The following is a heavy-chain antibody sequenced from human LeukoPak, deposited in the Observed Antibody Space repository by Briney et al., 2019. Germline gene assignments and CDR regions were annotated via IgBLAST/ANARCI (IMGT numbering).Heavy chain of an antibody. CDR3: ARDLRLAVSGTSGFDI. Sequence: VASVKASCKASGYTFTDYYMHWMRQAPGQGLEWMGWINPNSGVTNYAQKFQVRVTMTGDTSISTVYLELSRLRSDDTAVYYCARDLRLAVSGTSGFDIWGQGTVVTVSS. V-gene: IGHV1-2*02. J-gene: IGHJ3*02. CDR1: GYTFTDYY. D-gene: IGHD6-19*01. CDR2: INPNSGVT.